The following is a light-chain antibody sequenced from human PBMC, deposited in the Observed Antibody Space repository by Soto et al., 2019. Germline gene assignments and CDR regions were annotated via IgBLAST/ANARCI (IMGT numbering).Light chain of an antibody. CDR3: QQRSNWPIT. J-gene: IGKJ5*01. V-gene: IGKV3-11*01. CDR2: DAS. Sequence: EIVLTQSPATLSLSPGERATLSCRASQGIGSSLAWYQQKPGQAPRLLIYDASNRATGIPARFSGSGSGTDFTLTISSLEPEDFAVYYCQQRSNWPITFGQGTRLEIK. CDR1: QGIGSS.